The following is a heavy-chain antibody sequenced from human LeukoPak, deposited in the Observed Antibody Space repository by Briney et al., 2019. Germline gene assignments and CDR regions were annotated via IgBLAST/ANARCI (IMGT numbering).Heavy chain of an antibody. CDR1: GYSFTSYW. Sequence: GESLKISCEGSGYSFTSYWIGWVRQMPGKGLEWMGIIYPGDSDTRYSPSVQGQVTISADNSNNTAYLQWSSLKVSDTAMYYCARQMSGGHSQIDYWGQGTLVTVSS. CDR2: IYPGDSDT. CDR3: ARQMSGGHSQIDY. V-gene: IGHV5-51*01. D-gene: IGHD2-15*01. J-gene: IGHJ4*02.